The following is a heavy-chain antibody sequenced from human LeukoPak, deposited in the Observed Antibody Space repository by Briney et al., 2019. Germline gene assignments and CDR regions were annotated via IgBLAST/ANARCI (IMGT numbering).Heavy chain of an antibody. CDR3: VRDAEGAAISVNYWFDP. CDR2: MNPNNGNT. CDR1: GFTFTSYD. Sequence: ASVKVSCKASGFTFTSYDINWVRQASGQGLEWMGWMNPNNGNTGYAQKSQGRVTMTRDTSISTAYMELRGLRSEDTAVYYCVRDAEGAAISVNYWFDPWGQGTLVTVSS. D-gene: IGHD2-2*02. J-gene: IGHJ5*02. V-gene: IGHV1-8*01.